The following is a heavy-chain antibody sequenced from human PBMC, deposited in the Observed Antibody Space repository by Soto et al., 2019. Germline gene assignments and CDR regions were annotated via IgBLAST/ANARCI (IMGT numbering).Heavy chain of an antibody. CDR2: INPSGGST. Sequence: AVKVSCEASGDTFTSYYLHLVQQAPRQGLEWMGIINPSGGSTSYAQKFQGRVTMTRDTSTSTVYMELSSMRSEDTAVYYCARTYEDSYDSSGYYDNWFDPWGQGTLVTVSS. V-gene: IGHV1-46*01. CDR3: ARTYEDSYDSSGYYDNWFDP. J-gene: IGHJ5*02. CDR1: GDTFTSYY. D-gene: IGHD3-22*01.